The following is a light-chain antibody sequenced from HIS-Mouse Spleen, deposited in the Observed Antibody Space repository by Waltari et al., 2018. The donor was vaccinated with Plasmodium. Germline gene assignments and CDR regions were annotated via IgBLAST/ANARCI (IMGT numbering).Light chain of an antibody. CDR1: SSDVGSFNL. CDR3: CSYAGSSTWV. CDR2: EGS. J-gene: IGLJ3*02. Sequence: QSALTQPASVSGSPGQSITISCTGTSSDVGSFNLVSWYQQHQGKAPKLIIYEGSKRGSGVSKRFSGSKSGNTASLTISGRQAEDDADYYCCSYAGSSTWVFGGGTKLTVL. V-gene: IGLV2-23*01.